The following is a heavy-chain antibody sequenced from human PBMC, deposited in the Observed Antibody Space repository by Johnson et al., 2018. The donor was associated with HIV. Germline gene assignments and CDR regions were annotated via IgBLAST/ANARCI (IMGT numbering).Heavy chain of an antibody. CDR2: ISYDGSNK. D-gene: IGHD3-22*01. CDR3: ARVTMIVVVMQAFDI. Sequence: QVLLVESGGGVVQPGRSLRLSCAASGFTFSSYAMHWVRQAPGKGLEWVAVISYDGSNKYYADSVKGRLPISSDNSKNTLYLQMNSLRAEDTAVYYCARVTMIVVVMQAFDIWGQGTMVTVSS. V-gene: IGHV3-30-3*01. J-gene: IGHJ3*02. CDR1: GFTFSSYA.